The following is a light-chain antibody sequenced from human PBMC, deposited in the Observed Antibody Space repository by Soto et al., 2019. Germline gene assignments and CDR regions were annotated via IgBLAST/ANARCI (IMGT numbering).Light chain of an antibody. CDR3: HQYDNWPKT. J-gene: IGKJ5*01. Sequence: EVVVTQSPATLSVSPGERATLSCRASQSVSSSLAWYQQKPGQAPRLLIYGASTRATGIPARFSGSGSGTEFTLTISSLQSEDFAVYYCHQYDNWPKTFGQGTRLEIK. V-gene: IGKV3-15*01. CDR2: GAS. CDR1: QSVSSS.